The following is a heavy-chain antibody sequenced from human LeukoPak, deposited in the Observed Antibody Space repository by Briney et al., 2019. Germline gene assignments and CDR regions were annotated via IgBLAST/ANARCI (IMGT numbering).Heavy chain of an antibody. V-gene: IGHV3-30*02. J-gene: IGHJ4*02. CDR3: AKAPVTTCSGAYCYPFDY. CDR1: GFIFSSYG. CDR2: TRYDGSRK. Sequence: GGSLRLSCAASGFIFSSYGMHWVRQAPDKGLEWVAFTRYDGSRKYYADSVKGRFTISRDSSKNTLYLQMNSLRAGDAAVYYCAKAPVTTCSGAYCYPFDYWSQGTLVTVSS. D-gene: IGHD2-15*01.